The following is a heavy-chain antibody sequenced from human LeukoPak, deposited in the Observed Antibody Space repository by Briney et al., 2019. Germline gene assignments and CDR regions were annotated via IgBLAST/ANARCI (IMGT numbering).Heavy chain of an antibody. Sequence: QPGGSLRLSCAASRFTFSSYWMLWVRQAPGKGLVWVSRINSYDSSIRYADSVKGRFTISRDNTKNTLYLQMNSLRAEDTAMYYCATPLMYQLGSETYYWFDPWGQGTLVTVSS. D-gene: IGHD3-10*01. CDR2: INSYDSSI. CDR1: RFTFSSYW. J-gene: IGHJ5*02. CDR3: ATPLMYQLGSETYYWFDP. V-gene: IGHV3-74*01.